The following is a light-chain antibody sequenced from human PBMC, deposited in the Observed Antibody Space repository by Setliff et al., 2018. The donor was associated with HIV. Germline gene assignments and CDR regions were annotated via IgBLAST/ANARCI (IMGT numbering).Light chain of an antibody. CDR3: SSGTSSSTPYV. V-gene: IGLV2-18*02. J-gene: IGLJ1*01. CDR1: SSDVGSYNR. Sequence: QSVLTQPPSVSGSPGQSVTIYCTGTSSDVGSYNRVSWYQQPPGTAPRLMIYEVSSRPSGVPDRFSGSKSGNTASLTIPGLQAEDEADYYCSSGTSSSTPYVFGTGTKVTVL. CDR2: EVS.